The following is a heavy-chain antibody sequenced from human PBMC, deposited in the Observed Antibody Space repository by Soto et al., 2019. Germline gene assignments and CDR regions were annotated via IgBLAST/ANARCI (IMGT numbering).Heavy chain of an antibody. Sequence: GGSLRLSCGASGFTFSNYAMSWVRQAPGKGLEWVSTISGSGGSTYYADSVKGRFTISRDNSNHTLFLQMNSLRAEDTAVYYCAKSRYSYDFDYWGQGTLVTVSS. V-gene: IGHV3-23*01. CDR1: GFTFSNYA. J-gene: IGHJ4*02. CDR3: AKSRYSYDFDY. D-gene: IGHD5-18*01. CDR2: ISGSGGST.